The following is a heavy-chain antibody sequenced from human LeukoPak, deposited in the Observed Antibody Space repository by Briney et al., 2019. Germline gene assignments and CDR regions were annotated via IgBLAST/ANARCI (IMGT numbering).Heavy chain of an antibody. CDR2: ITSDGSST. CDR3: ARGRPHGNDY. Sequence: QSGGSLRLSCAASGFTFSSYWMHWVRQVPGKGLVWVSRITSDGSSTNYADSVKGRFTISRDNAKNTLYLQMNSLRVEDTAVYYCARGRPHGNDYWGQGTLVTVSS. CDR1: GFTFSSYW. J-gene: IGHJ4*02. D-gene: IGHD4-23*01. V-gene: IGHV3-74*01.